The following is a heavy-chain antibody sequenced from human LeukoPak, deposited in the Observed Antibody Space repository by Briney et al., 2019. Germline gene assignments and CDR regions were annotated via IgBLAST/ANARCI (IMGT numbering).Heavy chain of an antibody. Sequence: GGSLRLSCAASGFTFDDYTMHWVRQAPGKGLEWVSLISWDGGSTYYADSVKGRFTISRDNAQNSLYLQMNSLRAEDMALYYCAKDKGIQAAVGMDYWGQGTLVTVSS. CDR2: ISWDGGST. D-gene: IGHD6-13*01. J-gene: IGHJ4*02. V-gene: IGHV3-43*01. CDR3: AKDKGIQAAVGMDY. CDR1: GFTFDDYT.